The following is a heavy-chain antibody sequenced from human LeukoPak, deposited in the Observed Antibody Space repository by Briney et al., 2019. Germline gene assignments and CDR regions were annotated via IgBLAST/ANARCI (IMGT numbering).Heavy chain of an antibody. Sequence: GVSLRLSCAASGFTFSSYAMSWVRQAPGKGLEWVSAFSGSGGSTYYADSVKGRYTISRDNSKNTLYLQMNSLRAEDTAVYYCAKDLGRITMIVVVISAFDYWGQGTLVTVSS. D-gene: IGHD3-22*01. CDR1: GFTFSSYA. CDR2: FSGSGGST. CDR3: AKDLGRITMIVVVISAFDY. V-gene: IGHV3-23*01. J-gene: IGHJ4*02.